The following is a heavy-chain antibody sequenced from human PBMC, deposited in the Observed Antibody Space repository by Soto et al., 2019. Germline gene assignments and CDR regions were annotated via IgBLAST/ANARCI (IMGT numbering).Heavy chain of an antibody. CDR1: GFSLSTTAVG. CDR2: MYWDDTK. Sequence: QITLKESGPTLVKPTQTLTLTCTFSGFSLSTTAVGVNWIRQPPGKPLEWLALMYWDDTKHYSSSLKNRLTLSKDTSINQVVLTMTHMDPVDTVTYYCAHGSGWLSYQWGQGTLVTVSS. D-gene: IGHD6-19*01. V-gene: IGHV2-5*02. J-gene: IGHJ4*02. CDR3: AHGSGWLSYQ.